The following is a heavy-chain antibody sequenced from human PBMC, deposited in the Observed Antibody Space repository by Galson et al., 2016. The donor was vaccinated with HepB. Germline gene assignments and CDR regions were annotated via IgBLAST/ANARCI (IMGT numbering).Heavy chain of an antibody. D-gene: IGHD5-12*01. J-gene: IGHJ4*02. Sequence: SLRLSCAASGFAFSSYWMYWVRQPPGKGLVWVSRINSDGSRRTYADSVKGRFTISRDNARNTLYLQMDSLRTEDTAVYYCARGGYDGYEIDYWGQGTLVSVSS. CDR2: INSDGSRR. V-gene: IGHV3-74*01. CDR1: GFAFSSYW. CDR3: ARGGYDGYEIDY.